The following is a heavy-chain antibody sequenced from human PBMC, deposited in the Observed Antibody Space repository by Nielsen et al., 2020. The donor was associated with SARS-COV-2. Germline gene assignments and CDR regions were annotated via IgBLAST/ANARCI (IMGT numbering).Heavy chain of an antibody. CDR3: AREDDSSGYTYGMDV. V-gene: IGHV3-21*01. CDR2: ISASSSDI. Sequence: GGSLRLSCEVSRFGLTTYTINWVRQAPGKGLEWVSMISASSSDIYYADSVKGRFTISRDNAKNSLYLQMNSLRAEDTAVYYCAREDDSSGYTYGMDVWGQGTTVTVSS. J-gene: IGHJ6*02. D-gene: IGHD3-22*01. CDR1: RFGLTTYT.